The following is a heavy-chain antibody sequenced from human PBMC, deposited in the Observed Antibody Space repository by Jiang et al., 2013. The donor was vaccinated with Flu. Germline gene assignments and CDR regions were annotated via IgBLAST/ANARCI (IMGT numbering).Heavy chain of an antibody. CDR1: GFTFSSYA. V-gene: IGHV3-30*04. Sequence: ASGFTFSSYAMHWVRQAPGKGLEWVAVISYDGSNKYYADSVKGRFTISRDNSKNTLYLQMNSLRAEDTAVYYCARDTHDLDAFDIWGQGTMVTVSS. CDR3: ARDTHDLDAFDI. J-gene: IGHJ3*02. CDR2: ISYDGSNK.